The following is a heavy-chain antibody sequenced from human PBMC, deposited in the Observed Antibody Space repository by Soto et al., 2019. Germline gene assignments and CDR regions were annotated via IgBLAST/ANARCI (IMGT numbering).Heavy chain of an antibody. D-gene: IGHD6-19*01. J-gene: IGHJ4*02. CDR3: ARVLSGWARFDF. CDR2: INTANGDT. Sequence: QVQLVQSGAEEKKPGASVKVSCKASGFTFTTYPIHWVRQAPGQRLEWMGWINTANGDTEYSLKFQDRVTITRDTSASTAYMELGGLTSEDTAVYFCARVLSGWARFDFWGQGTLVTVSS. CDR1: GFTFTTYP. V-gene: IGHV1-3*04.